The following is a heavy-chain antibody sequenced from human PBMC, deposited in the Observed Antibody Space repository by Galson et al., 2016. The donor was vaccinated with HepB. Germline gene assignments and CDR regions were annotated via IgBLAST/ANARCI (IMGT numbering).Heavy chain of an antibody. Sequence: SLRLSCAVSGVPISRAALSWVRQAPGKGLEWVSSISIGDDTTYYADSVKGRFTISRDSSRNTLSPQMNSLTAEDTAIYYCADRGSLWYLVSWGQGTLVTVSS. J-gene: IGHJ4*02. CDR2: ISIGDDTT. D-gene: IGHD6-19*01. CDR1: GVPISRAA. CDR3: ADRGSLWYLVS. V-gene: IGHV3-23*01.